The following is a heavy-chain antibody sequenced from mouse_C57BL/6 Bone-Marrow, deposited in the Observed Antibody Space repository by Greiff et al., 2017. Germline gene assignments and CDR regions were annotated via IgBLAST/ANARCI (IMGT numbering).Heavy chain of an antibody. J-gene: IGHJ2*01. CDR3: SSFDGNYFDF. CDR1: GFNIKDAY. Sequence: EVKLQQSGAELVRPGASVKLSCTASGFNIKDAYIHWVKQRPEQGLEWIGWIDPEIGDTEYASKFQGKATITSDTSSNTAYLQLSSLTSEDTAVYYCSSFDGNYFDFWGQGTPLTVAS. D-gene: IGHD2-3*01. V-gene: IGHV14-4*01. CDR2: IDPEIGDT.